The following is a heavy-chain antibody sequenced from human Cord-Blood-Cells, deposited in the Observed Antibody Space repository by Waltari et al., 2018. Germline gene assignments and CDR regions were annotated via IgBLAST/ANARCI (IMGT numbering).Heavy chain of an antibody. Sequence: QITLKESGPTLVKPTQTLTPTCTFSGFPLSTSGLRVGWIRQPPGKALEWLALIYWDDDKRYSPSLKSRLTITKDTSKNQVVLTMTNMDPVDTATYYCAHLTVAFDIWGQGTMVTVSS. D-gene: IGHD4-4*01. CDR1: GFPLSTSGLR. CDR3: AHLTVAFDI. V-gene: IGHV2-5*02. CDR2: IYWDDDK. J-gene: IGHJ3*02.